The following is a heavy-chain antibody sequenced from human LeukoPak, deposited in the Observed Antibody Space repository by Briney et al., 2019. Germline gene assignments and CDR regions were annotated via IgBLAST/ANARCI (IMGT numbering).Heavy chain of an antibody. V-gene: IGHV3-15*01. J-gene: IGHJ6*02. Sequence: GGSLRLSCAASGFTFSNAWMSWVRQAPGKGLEWVGRIKSKTDGGTTDYAAPVKGRFTISRDDSKNTLYLQMNSLKTEDTAVYYCTTDSAMVRGVTVSINYYYYYGMDVWGQGTTVTVSS. CDR1: GFTFSNAW. CDR2: IKSKTDGGTT. D-gene: IGHD3-10*01. CDR3: TTDSAMVRGVTVSINYYYYYGMDV.